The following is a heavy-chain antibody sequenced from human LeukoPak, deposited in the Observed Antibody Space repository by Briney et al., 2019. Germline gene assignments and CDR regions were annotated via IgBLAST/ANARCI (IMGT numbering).Heavy chain of an antibody. CDR3: ARYYRLRDILTGHYNYFDY. V-gene: IGHV1-2*02. CDR1: GYTFTGYY. Sequence: ASVKVSCKASGYTFTGYYMHWVRQAPGQGLEWMGWINPNSGGTNYAQKFQGRVTMTRDTSISTAYMELSRLRSDDTAVYYCARYYRLRDILTGHYNYFDYWGQGTLVTVSS. J-gene: IGHJ4*02. D-gene: IGHD3-9*01. CDR2: INPNSGGT.